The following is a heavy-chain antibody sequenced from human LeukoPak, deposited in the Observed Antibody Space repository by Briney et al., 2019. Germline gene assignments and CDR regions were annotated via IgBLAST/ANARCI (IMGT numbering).Heavy chain of an antibody. CDR2: ISAYNGNT. CDR1: GYTFTSYG. Sequence: ASVNVSCKASGYTFTSYGISWVRQAPGQGLECMGWISAYNGNTNYAQKLQGRVTMTTDTSTSTAYMELRSLRSDDTAVYYCARTDSYAWNDYWGQGTLVTVSS. V-gene: IGHV1-18*01. J-gene: IGHJ4*02. D-gene: IGHD5-18*01. CDR3: ARTDSYAWNDY.